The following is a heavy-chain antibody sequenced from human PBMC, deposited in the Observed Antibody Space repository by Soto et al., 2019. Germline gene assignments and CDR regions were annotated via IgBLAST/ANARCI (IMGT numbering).Heavy chain of an antibody. D-gene: IGHD6-13*01. CDR1: GCTISNHY. V-gene: IGHV4-59*08. J-gene: IGHJ6*02. CDR2: IYYSCST. Sequence: PSDSLSRTCTVAGCTISNHYWSWIRQPPGKGLVWIGFIYYSCSTSYNPSLNSRVTISVDTSKNQFSLKLSSVTAADTAVYYCARRTPGVAAGGGGGLDVWGQGTTVTVS. CDR3: ARRTPGVAAGGGGGLDV.